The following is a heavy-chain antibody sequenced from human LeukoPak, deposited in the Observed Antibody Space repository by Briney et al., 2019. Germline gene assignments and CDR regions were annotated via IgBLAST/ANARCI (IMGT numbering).Heavy chain of an antibody. CDR2: ISSSGSTI. CDR1: GFTFSSYE. D-gene: IGHD6-19*01. Sequence: GGSLRLSCAASGFTFSSYEMNWVRQAPVKGLEWVSYISSSGSTIYYADSVKGRFTISRDNAKNSLYLQMNSLRAEDTAVYYCARDGGIAVAAEVYFDYWGQGTLVTVSS. CDR3: ARDGGIAVAAEVYFDY. V-gene: IGHV3-48*03. J-gene: IGHJ4*02.